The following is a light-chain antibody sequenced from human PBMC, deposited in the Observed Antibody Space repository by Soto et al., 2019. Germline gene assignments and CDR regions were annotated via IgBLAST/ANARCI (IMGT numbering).Light chain of an antibody. V-gene: IGKV3-11*01. CDR2: DAS. CDR3: QQRSNWPPT. Sequence: EIVMTQSPGTLSLSPGETATLSCRASQSVSSYLAWYQQKPGQAPRLLIYDASTRATGIPARFSGSGSGTDFTLTITSLEPEDFAVYYCQQRSNWPPTFGQGTKVDI. J-gene: IGKJ1*01. CDR1: QSVSSY.